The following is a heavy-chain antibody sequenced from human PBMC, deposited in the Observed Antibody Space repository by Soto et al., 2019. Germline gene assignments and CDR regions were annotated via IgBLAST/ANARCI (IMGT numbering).Heavy chain of an antibody. CDR3: ASSAPAGYYYYYGMDV. Sequence: SDTLSHTCTVSGGSISSSSYYWGWIRQPPGKGLEWIGSIYYSGSTYYNPSLKSRVTISVDTSKNQFSLKLSSVTAADTAVYYCASSAPAGYYYYYGMDVWGQGTTVTVSS. CDR2: IYYSGST. D-gene: IGHD2-2*01. CDR1: GGSISSSSYY. V-gene: IGHV4-39*01. J-gene: IGHJ6*02.